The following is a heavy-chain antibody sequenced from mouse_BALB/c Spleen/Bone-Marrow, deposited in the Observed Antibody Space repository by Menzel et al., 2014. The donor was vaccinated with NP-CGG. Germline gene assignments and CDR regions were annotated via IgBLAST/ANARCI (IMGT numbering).Heavy chain of an antibody. CDR1: GYTFTSYW. V-gene: IGHV1S41*01. Sequence: DLAKPGASVKLSCKASGYTFTSYWINWIKQRPGQGLEWIGRIAPGSGNTYYNEMFKGKATLTVDTSSSTAYIQLSSLSSEDSPVYFCARSPMITESYAMDYWGQGTSVTVSS. D-gene: IGHD2-4*01. CDR2: IAPGSGNT. J-gene: IGHJ4*01. CDR3: ARSPMITESYAMDY.